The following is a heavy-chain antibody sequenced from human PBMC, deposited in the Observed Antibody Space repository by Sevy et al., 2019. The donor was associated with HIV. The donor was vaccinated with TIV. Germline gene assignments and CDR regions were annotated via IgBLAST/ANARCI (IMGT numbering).Heavy chain of an antibody. J-gene: IGHJ4*02. D-gene: IGHD4-17*01. CDR2: IQGDGSNK. CDR1: GFSYSSYG. Sequence: GGSLRLSCAASGFSYSSYGMHWVRQAPGKGLEWVAYIQGDGSNKDYADSVKGRFTISRDNSKNTLDLQMNRLRVEDTDVYYCVKEGGGEGGDHWGQGTLVTVSS. V-gene: IGHV3-30*02. CDR3: VKEGGGEGGDH.